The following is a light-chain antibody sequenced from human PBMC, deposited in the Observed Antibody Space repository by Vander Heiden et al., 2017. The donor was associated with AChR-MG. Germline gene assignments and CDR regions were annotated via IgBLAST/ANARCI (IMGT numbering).Light chain of an antibody. V-gene: IGLV1-47*01. J-gene: IGLJ3*02. Sequence: QSVLTQPPSASGTPRQRVTISCSGSSSNIGNNYVYWYQQVPGTAPKLLIYRNNQRPSGVPDRLSGSKSGTSASLAISGLRSDDEGDYYCAAWDDSLSGVVFGGGTKLTVL. CDR2: RNN. CDR1: SSNIGNNY. CDR3: AAWDDSLSGVV.